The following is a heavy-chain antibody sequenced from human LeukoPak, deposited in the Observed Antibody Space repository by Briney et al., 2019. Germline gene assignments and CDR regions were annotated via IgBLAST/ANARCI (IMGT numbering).Heavy chain of an antibody. V-gene: IGHV3-53*01. Sequence: PGGSLRLSCAASGFTVSSNYMSWVRQAPGKGLEWVSVIYIGGSTYYADSVKGRFTISRDNSKNTLYLQMNSLRAEDTAVYYCARDRVYASGSRDAFGIWGQGTMVAVSS. CDR1: GFTVSSNY. D-gene: IGHD3-10*01. CDR3: ARDRVYASGSRDAFGI. J-gene: IGHJ3*02. CDR2: IYIGGST.